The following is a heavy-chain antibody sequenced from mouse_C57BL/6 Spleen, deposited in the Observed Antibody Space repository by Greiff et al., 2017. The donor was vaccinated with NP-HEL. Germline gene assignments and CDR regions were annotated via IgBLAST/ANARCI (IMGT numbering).Heavy chain of an antibody. J-gene: IGHJ2*01. Sequence: EVQLVESGGDLVKPGGSLKLSCAASGFTFSSYGMSWVRQTPDKRLEWVATISSGGSYTYYPDSVKGRFTISRDNAKNTLYLQMSSLKSEDTAMYYCARLVDEYYGSSYRGQGTTLTGSS. CDR3: ARLVDEYYGSSY. CDR2: ISSGGSYT. V-gene: IGHV5-6*01. CDR1: GFTFSSYG. D-gene: IGHD1-1*01.